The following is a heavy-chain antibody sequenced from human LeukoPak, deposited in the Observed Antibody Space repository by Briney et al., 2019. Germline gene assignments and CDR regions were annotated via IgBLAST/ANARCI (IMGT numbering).Heavy chain of an antibody. CDR3: ARHVLYDSSGYYYRYWYFQH. CDR2: IYYSGST. V-gene: IGHV4-39*01. D-gene: IGHD3-22*01. Sequence: SETLSLTCTVSGGSISSYYWGWIRQPPGKGLEWIGSIYYSGSTYYNPSLKSRVTISVDTSKNQFSLKLSSVTAADTAVYYCARHVLYDSSGYYYRYWYFQHWGQGTLVTVSS. J-gene: IGHJ1*01. CDR1: GGSISSYY.